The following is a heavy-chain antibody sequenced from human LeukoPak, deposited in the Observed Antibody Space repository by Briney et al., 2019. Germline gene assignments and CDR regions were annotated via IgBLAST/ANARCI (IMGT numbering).Heavy chain of an antibody. J-gene: IGHJ4*02. CDR3: ARGIAVAADFDY. V-gene: IGHV1-18*01. Sequence: ASVKVSCKASGYTFTSYGIIWVRQAPGQGLEWMGWIGAYNGNTNYAQKLQGRVTMTTDTSTSTAYMELRNLRSDNTAVYYCARGIAVAADFDYWGQGTLVTVSS. CDR2: IGAYNGNT. D-gene: IGHD6-19*01. CDR1: GYTFTSYG.